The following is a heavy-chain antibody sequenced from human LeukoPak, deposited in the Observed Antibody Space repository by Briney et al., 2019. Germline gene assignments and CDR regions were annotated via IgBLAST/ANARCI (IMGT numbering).Heavy chain of an antibody. J-gene: IGHJ3*02. CDR1: GFTFSSYT. Sequence: GGSLRLSCAGSGFTFSSYTMSWVRQAPGKGLEWVSTITTSDGNTYYADSVKGRFTVSRDNSKNTLFLQMNSLRAEDTAMYYCARGLLLYDAFDMWGQGTMVTVSS. V-gene: IGHV3-23*01. D-gene: IGHD2/OR15-2a*01. CDR3: ARGLLLYDAFDM. CDR2: ITTSDGNT.